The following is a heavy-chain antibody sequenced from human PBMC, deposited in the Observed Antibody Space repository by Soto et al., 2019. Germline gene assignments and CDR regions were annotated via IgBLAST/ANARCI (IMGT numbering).Heavy chain of an antibody. V-gene: IGHV3-64D*08. CDR3: VKADYYSGWTTALDY. CDR2: ISSNGGST. J-gene: IGHJ4*02. CDR1: GFTFSSYA. Sequence: GGSLRLSCSASGFTFSSYAMHWVRQAPGKGLEYVSAISSNGGSTYYADSVKGRFTISRDNSKNTLYLQMSSLRAEDTAVYYCVKADYYSGWTTALDYWGQGTLVTVSS. D-gene: IGHD6-19*01.